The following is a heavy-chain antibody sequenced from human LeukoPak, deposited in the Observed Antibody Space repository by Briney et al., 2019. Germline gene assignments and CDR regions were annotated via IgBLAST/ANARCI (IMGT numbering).Heavy chain of an antibody. CDR2: IYYSGST. CDR3: AREGRDGYNLSGWFDP. CDR1: GGSISSSSYY. V-gene: IGHV4-39*07. J-gene: IGHJ5*02. Sequence: SETLSLTCTVSGGSISSSSYYWGWIRQPPGEGLEWIGSIYYSGSTYYNPSLKSRVTISVDTSKNQFSLKLSSVTAADTAVYYCAREGRDGYNLSGWFDPWGQGTLVTVSS. D-gene: IGHD5-24*01.